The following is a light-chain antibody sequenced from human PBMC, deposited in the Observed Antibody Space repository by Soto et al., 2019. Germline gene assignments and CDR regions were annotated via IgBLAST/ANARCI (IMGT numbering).Light chain of an antibody. CDR2: GAS. CDR3: QQYNNWPPWT. Sequence: EIVMTQSPATLSVSPGERATLSCRASQSVRSNLAWYQQKPGQAPRLLIYGASTRATGIPARFSGSGSGTEFTLTISSLQSEDGAVYYCQQYNNWPPWTFGQGTKVEI. V-gene: IGKV3-15*01. J-gene: IGKJ1*01. CDR1: QSVRSN.